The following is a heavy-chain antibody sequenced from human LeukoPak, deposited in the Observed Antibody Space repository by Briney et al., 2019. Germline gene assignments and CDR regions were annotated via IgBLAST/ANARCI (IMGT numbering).Heavy chain of an antibody. CDR1: TGSISSGSYY. J-gene: IGHJ4*02. CDR2: IYTSGST. D-gene: IGHD5-24*01. CDR3: ARRRWLQPLDY. V-gene: IGHV4-61*02. Sequence: PSETLSLTCTVSTGSISSGSYYWSWIRQPAGKGLEWIGRIYTSGSTNYNPSLKSRVSISVDTSKNQFSLRLSSVTAADTAVYYCARRRWLQPLDYWGQGTLVIVSS.